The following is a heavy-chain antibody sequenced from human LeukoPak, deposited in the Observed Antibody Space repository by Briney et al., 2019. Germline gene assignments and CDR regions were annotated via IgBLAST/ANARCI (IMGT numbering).Heavy chain of an antibody. J-gene: IGHJ4*02. V-gene: IGHV1-2*02. CDR3: ARDGGDGVVVPAAALDY. D-gene: IGHD2-2*01. Sequence: ASVKVSCKASGYTFTGYYMHWVRQAPGQGLEWMGWINPHIGGTNYAQKFQGRVTMTRDTSISTAYMELSRLRSDDTAVYYCARDGGDGVVVPAAALDYWGQGTLVTVSS. CDR1: GYTFTGYY. CDR2: INPHIGGT.